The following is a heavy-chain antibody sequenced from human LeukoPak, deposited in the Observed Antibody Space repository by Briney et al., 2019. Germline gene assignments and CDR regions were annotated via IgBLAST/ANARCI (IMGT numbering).Heavy chain of an antibody. D-gene: IGHD5-18*01. J-gene: IGHJ4*02. Sequence: PGGSLRLSCAASGFTFDDYAMHWVRQAPGKGLEWVSGISWNSGSIGYADSVKGRFTISRDNAKNSLYLQMNSLRAEDTALYYCAKDWAPMVTKAADYWGQGALVTVSS. V-gene: IGHV3-9*01. CDR1: GFTFDDYA. CDR2: ISWNSGSI. CDR3: AKDWAPMVTKAADY.